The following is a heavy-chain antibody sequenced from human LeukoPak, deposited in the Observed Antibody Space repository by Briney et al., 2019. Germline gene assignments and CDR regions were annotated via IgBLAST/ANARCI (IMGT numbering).Heavy chain of an antibody. CDR1: GGTFSSYA. CDR3: ARDMYDYVWGSYRLAKDYYFDY. Sequence: ASVKVSCKASGGTFSSYAISWVRQAPGQGLEWMGIINPSGGSTSYAQKFQGRVTMTRDTSTSTVYMELSSLRSEDTAVYYCARDMYDYVWGSYRLAKDYYFDYWGQGTLVTVSS. D-gene: IGHD3-16*02. V-gene: IGHV1-46*01. J-gene: IGHJ4*02. CDR2: INPSGGST.